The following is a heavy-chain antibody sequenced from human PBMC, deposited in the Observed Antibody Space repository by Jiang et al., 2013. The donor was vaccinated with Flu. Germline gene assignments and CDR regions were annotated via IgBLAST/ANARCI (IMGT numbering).Heavy chain of an antibody. V-gene: IGHV1-2*02. D-gene: IGHD3-16*01. CDR1: GYTFTGYY. Sequence: KASGYTFTGYYMHWVRQAPGQGLEWMGWINPNSGGTNYAQKFQGRVTMTRDTSISTAYMELSRLRSDDTAVYYCARAGGVRRTSPGDYWGQGTLVTVSS. CDR3: ARAGGVRRTSPGDY. CDR2: INPNSGGT. J-gene: IGHJ4*02.